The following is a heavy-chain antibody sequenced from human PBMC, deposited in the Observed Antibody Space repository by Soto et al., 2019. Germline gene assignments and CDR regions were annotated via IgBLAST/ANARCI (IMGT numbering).Heavy chain of an antibody. V-gene: IGHV1-18*01. J-gene: IGHJ5*02. CDR3: ARDWRGAEGLDP. Sequence: QVKLVQSGAEVKKPGASVKVSCKASGYTFSTYGFSWVRQAPGQGLEWMGWIGAYNDDTNYAQNFQGRVTMTTDTSTTTSYMELRNLRPDGTAVYFCARDWRGAEGLDPWGQGTLVTVSS. CDR2: IGAYNDDT. CDR1: GYTFSTYG. D-gene: IGHD3-3*01.